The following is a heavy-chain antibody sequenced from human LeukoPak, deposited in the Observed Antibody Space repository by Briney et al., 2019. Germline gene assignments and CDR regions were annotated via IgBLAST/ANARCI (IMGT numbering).Heavy chain of an antibody. V-gene: IGHV3-30-3*01. CDR1: GFTFSSYA. D-gene: IGHD3-16*01. CDR2: ISYDGSNK. Sequence: PGRSLRLSCAASGFTFSSYAMHWVRQAPGKGLEWVAVISYDGSNKYYADSVKGRFTISRDNSKNTPYLQMNSLRAEDTAVYYCARCIWRIRYYDYVWXSYSYYFDYWGQGTLVTVSS. CDR3: ARCIWRIRYYDYVWXSYSYYFDY. J-gene: IGHJ4*02.